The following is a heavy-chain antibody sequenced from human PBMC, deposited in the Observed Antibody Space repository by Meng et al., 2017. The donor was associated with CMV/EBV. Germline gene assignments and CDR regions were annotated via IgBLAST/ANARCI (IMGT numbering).Heavy chain of an antibody. CDR3: ARVEDIAAEESTGYYYYGMDV. J-gene: IGHJ6*02. D-gene: IGHD6-13*01. V-gene: IGHV3-30-3*01. CDR1: GFTFSSYA. Sequence: SLRLSCAASGFTFSSYAMHWVRQAPGKGLEWVAVISYDGSNKYYADSVKGRFTISRDNSKNTLYLQMNSLRAEDTAVYYCARVEDIAAEESTGYYYYGMDVWGQGTTVTVSS. CDR2: ISYDGSNK.